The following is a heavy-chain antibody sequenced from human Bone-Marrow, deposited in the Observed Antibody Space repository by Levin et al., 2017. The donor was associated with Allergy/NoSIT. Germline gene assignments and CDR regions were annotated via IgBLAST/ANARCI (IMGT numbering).Heavy chain of an antibody. Sequence: GESLKISCAASGFMFSSYGIHWVRQAPGKGLDWVAVISSDGSNKYYADSVKGRFTISRDNVKNTVYLQMNSLRADDTAVYSCAKDSYYDSSGSLDYWGQGTLVTVSS. D-gene: IGHD3-22*01. CDR1: GFMFSSYG. CDR2: ISSDGSNK. V-gene: IGHV3-30*18. J-gene: IGHJ4*02. CDR3: AKDSYYDSSGSLDY.